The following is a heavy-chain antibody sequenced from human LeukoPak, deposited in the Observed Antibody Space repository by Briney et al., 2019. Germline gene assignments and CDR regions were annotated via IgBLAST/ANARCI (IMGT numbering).Heavy chain of an antibody. Sequence: GASVKVSCKASGYTFTSYAMHWVRQAPGQRLEWMGWSNAGNGNTKYSQEFQGRVTITRDTSASTAYMVMSSLRSEDMAVYYCARDGGESAVAGTHYYYGMDVWGQGTTVTVSS. CDR1: GYTFTSYA. CDR3: ARDGGESAVAGTHYYYGMDV. J-gene: IGHJ6*02. V-gene: IGHV1-3*02. D-gene: IGHD6-19*01. CDR2: SNAGNGNT.